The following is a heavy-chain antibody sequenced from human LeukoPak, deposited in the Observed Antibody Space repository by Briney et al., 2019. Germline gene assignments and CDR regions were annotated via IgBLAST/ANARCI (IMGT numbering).Heavy chain of an antibody. D-gene: IGHD4-17*01. J-gene: IGHJ4*02. Sequence: SETLSLTCTVSGGSISSSSYYWGWIRQPPGKGLEWIGSIYYSGSTYYNPSLKSRVTISVDTSKNQFSLKLSSVTAADTAVYYCARARLPNTVTTKYYFDYWGQGTLVTVSS. CDR1: GGSISSSSYY. V-gene: IGHV4-39*07. CDR2: IYYSGST. CDR3: ARARLPNTVTTKYYFDY.